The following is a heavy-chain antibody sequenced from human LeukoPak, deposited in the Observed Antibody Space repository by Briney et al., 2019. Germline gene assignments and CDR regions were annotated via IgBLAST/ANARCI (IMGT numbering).Heavy chain of an antibody. CDR3: ARGSGYCSGGSCYIY. D-gene: IGHD2-15*01. J-gene: IGHJ4*02. CDR1: SYTFTNYA. V-gene: IGHV1-8*03. CDR2: MNPNSGNT. Sequence: GASVKVSCKASSYTFTNYAFTWVRQATGQGLEWMGWMNPNSGNTGYAQKFQGRVTITRNTSISTAYMELSSLRSEDTAVYYCARGSGYCSGGSCYIYWGQGTLVTVSS.